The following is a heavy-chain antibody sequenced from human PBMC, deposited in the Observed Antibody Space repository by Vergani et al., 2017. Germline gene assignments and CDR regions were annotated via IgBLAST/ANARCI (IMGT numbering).Heavy chain of an antibody. CDR3: ARPGLVVGFQH. Sequence: EVQLVQSGAEVKKPGESLKISCKGSGYSFNSYWIGWVRQMPVKGLAWMGIINPDDSHIRYSPSFQGQVTISADKSTSTAYLQWSSLKASDTAIYYCARPGLVVGFQHWGQGTLVTVSS. CDR1: GYSFNSYW. J-gene: IGHJ1*01. D-gene: IGHD3-22*01. CDR2: INPDDSHI. V-gene: IGHV5-51*03.